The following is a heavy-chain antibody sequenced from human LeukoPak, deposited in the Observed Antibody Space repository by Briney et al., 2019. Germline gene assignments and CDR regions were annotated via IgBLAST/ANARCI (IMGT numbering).Heavy chain of an antibody. V-gene: IGHV3-53*01. Sequence: GGSLRLSCAASGFTFDDYAMHWVRQAPGKGLEWVSVIYSGGSTYYADSVKGRFTISRDNSKNTLYLQMNSLRAEDTAVYYCARGMPYSSGWITWGQGTLVTVSS. D-gene: IGHD6-19*01. CDR3: ARGMPYSSGWIT. J-gene: IGHJ5*02. CDR2: IYSGGST. CDR1: GFTFDDYA.